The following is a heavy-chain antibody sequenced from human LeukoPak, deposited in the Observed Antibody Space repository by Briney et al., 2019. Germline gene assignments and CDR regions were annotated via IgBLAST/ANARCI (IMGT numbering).Heavy chain of an antibody. V-gene: IGHV5-51*01. CDR3: ARRAGDGYNYEAFDI. CDR1: GSSCTSCW. Sequence: GAPLKFSGKASGSSCTSCWIGGVREMRGKGLEWLGIICPGASDNRYSPSCQGQVPISAGKSISTAYLQWSSLEASDTAMYYCARRAGDGYNYEAFDIWGQGTMVTVSS. D-gene: IGHD5-24*01. J-gene: IGHJ3*02. CDR2: ICPGASDN.